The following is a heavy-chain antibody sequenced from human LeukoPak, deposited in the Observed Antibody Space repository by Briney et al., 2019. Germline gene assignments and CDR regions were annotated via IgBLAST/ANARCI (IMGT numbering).Heavy chain of an antibody. J-gene: IGHJ4*02. V-gene: IGHV3-23*01. CDR2: ISGSGGST. CDR1: GFTFSSYA. Sequence: PGGSLRLSCAASGFTFSSYAMSWVRQAPGKGREWVSAISGSGGSTYYADSVKGRFTISRDNSKDPLYLQMNSLRAEDTAVYYCAKDPIGWELKGYFDYWGQGTLVTVSS. D-gene: IGHD1-26*01. CDR3: AKDPIGWELKGYFDY.